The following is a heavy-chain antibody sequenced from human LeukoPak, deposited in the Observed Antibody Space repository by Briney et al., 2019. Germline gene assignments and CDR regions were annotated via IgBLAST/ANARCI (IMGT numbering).Heavy chain of an antibody. J-gene: IGHJ4*02. CDR1: GGSISSNY. Sequence: SSETLSLTCTVYGGSISSNYWSWIRQPPGKGLEWIGYIYDSGSTNYNLSLKSRVTISVDTSKNQFSLKLRSVTAADTAVYYCARVTAAIGGFDYWGQGTLVTVSS. D-gene: IGHD2-2*01. CDR3: ARVTAAIGGFDY. CDR2: IYDSGST. V-gene: IGHV4-59*01.